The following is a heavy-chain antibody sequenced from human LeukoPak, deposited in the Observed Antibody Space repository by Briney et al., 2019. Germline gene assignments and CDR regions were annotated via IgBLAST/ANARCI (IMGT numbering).Heavy chain of an antibody. Sequence: GGSLRLSCAASGFTFSDFQMSWIRQAPGKGLEWVSAISGSGGSTYYADSVKGRFTISRDNSKNTLYLQMNSLRAEDTAVYYCAKSLTITMIHGMDVWGQGTTVTVSS. CDR1: GFTFSDFQ. CDR2: ISGSGGST. J-gene: IGHJ6*02. CDR3: AKSLTITMIHGMDV. D-gene: IGHD3-22*01. V-gene: IGHV3-23*01.